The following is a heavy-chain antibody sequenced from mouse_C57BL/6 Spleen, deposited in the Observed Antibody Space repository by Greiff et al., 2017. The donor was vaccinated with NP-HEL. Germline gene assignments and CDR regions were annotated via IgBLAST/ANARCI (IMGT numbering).Heavy chain of an antibody. CDR3: ARRPIYYGNYVGYWYFDV. V-gene: IGHV1-18*01. J-gene: IGHJ1*03. CDR1: GYTFTDYN. CDR2: INPNNGGT. Sequence: EVQLQQSGPELVKPGASVKIPCKASGYTFTDYNMDWVKQSHGKSLEWIGDINPNNGGTIYNQKFKGKATLTVDKSSSTAYMELRSLTSEDTAVYYCARRPIYYGNYVGYWYFDVWGTGTTVTVSS. D-gene: IGHD2-1*01.